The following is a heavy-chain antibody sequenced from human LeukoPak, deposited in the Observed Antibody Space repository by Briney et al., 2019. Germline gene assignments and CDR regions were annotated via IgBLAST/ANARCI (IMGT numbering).Heavy chain of an antibody. J-gene: IGHJ4*02. CDR1: GGTSSSYA. CDR2: IIPILGIA. V-gene: IGHV1-69*04. D-gene: IGHD4-17*01. Sequence: SVKVSCKASGGTSSSYAISWVRQAPGQGLEWMGRIIPILGIANYAQKFQGRVTITADKSTSTAYMELSSLRSEDTAVYYCAREPDYGDYPHFDYWGQGTLVTVSS. CDR3: AREPDYGDYPHFDY.